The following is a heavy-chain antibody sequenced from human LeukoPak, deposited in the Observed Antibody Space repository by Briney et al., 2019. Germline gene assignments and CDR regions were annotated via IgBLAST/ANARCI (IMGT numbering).Heavy chain of an antibody. CDR3: AKGGGWLYYFDY. D-gene: IGHD6-19*01. CDR1: GFTFSSYA. V-gene: IGHV3-23*01. CDR2: ISGSGGDT. Sequence: GGSLRLSCAASGFTFSSYAMNWVRQAPGKGLEWVSAISGSGGDTYYADSVRGRFTISRDNSKNTLYLQLNSLRAEDTAVYYCAKGGGWLYYFDYWGQGTLVTVSS. J-gene: IGHJ4*02.